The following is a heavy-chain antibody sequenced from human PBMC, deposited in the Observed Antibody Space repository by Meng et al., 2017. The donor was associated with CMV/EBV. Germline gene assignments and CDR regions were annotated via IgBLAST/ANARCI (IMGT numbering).Heavy chain of an antibody. CDR3: ARVPQGFDDSSGYYFGY. Sequence: SETLSLTCAVYGGSFSGYYWSWIRQPPGKGLEWIGEINHSGSTNYNPSLKSRVTISVDTSKNQFSLKLSSVTAADTAVYYCARVPQGFDDSSGYYFGYWGQGTLVTVSS. D-gene: IGHD3-22*01. CDR1: GGSFSGYY. V-gene: IGHV4-34*01. J-gene: IGHJ4*02. CDR2: INHSGST.